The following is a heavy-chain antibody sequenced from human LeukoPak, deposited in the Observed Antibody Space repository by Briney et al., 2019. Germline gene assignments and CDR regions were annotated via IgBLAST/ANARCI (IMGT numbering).Heavy chain of an antibody. CDR1: GYTFTGYY. J-gene: IGHJ4*02. D-gene: IGHD4-17*01. Sequence: ASVKVSCKASGYTFTGYYMHWVRQAPGQGLEWMGWINPNSGGTNYAQKFQGRVTMTRDTSISTAYMELSRLRSDDTAMYYCARMLTTVTTMDYWGQGTLVTVSS. V-gene: IGHV1-2*02. CDR3: ARMLTTVTTMDY. CDR2: INPNSGGT.